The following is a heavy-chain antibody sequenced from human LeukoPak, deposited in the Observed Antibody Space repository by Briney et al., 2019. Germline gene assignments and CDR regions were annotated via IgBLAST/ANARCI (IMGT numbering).Heavy chain of an antibody. J-gene: IGHJ4*02. V-gene: IGHV4-59*08. CDR1: GGSISSHY. CDR3: ARGVIGLGYCSGGSCYSGTNFDY. Sequence: PSETLSLTCTVSGGSISSHYWNWIRQPPGKGLEWIGYIYYSGSTKYNPSLKSRVTISVDTSKNQFSLKLSSVTAADTAVYYCARGVIGLGYCSGGSCYSGTNFDYWGQGTLVTVSS. D-gene: IGHD2-15*01. CDR2: IYYSGST.